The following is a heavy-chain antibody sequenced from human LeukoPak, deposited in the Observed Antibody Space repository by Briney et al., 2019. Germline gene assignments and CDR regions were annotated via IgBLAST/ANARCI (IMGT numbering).Heavy chain of an antibody. J-gene: IGHJ4*02. V-gene: IGHV3-23*01. CDR3: AKSGYNRFDY. CDR2: ISGSGSGGST. Sequence: GGSLRLSCAASGFTFSSSAMSWVRQAPGKGLEWVSSISGSGSGGSTYYADSVKGRFTFSRDNSKNTLYLQMNSLRAEDTAVYYCAKSGYNRFDYWGQGTLVTVSS. D-gene: IGHD5-24*01. CDR1: GFTFSSSA.